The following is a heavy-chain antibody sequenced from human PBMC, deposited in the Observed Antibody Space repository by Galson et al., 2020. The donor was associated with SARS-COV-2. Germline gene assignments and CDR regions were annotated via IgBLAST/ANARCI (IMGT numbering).Heavy chain of an antibody. CDR1: GYTFTAYY. V-gene: IGHV1-2*04. Sequence: ASVKVSCKTSGYTFTAYYIHWVRQAPGQGPEWMGWINPNTGGTNYAQKFQGWVTMTRDTSISTAYMALSRLKSDDTAVYYCARETEMATFNYFDYWGQGTLVTVSS. CDR3: ARETEMATFNYFDY. CDR2: INPNTGGT. J-gene: IGHJ4*02. D-gene: IGHD5-12*01.